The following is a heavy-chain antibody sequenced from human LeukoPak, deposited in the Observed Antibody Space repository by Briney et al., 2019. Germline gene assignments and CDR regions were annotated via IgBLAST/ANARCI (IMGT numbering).Heavy chain of an antibody. J-gene: IGHJ4*02. CDR2: ISGSGGST. Sequence: PGGSLRLSCAASGFTFSSYAMSGVRQAPGKGLEWVSAISGSGGSTYYADSVKGRFTTSRDNSKNALYLQMHSLRAEDTAVYYCAKDLQPMGWGQGTLVTVSS. V-gene: IGHV3-23*01. CDR3: AKDLQPMG. CDR1: GFTFSSYA. D-gene: IGHD5-18*01.